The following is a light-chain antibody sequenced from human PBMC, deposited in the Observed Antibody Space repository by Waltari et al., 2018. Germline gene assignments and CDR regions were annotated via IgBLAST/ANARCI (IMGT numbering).Light chain of an antibody. CDR3: QQYNNWSRT. CDR1: QSVSNGY. J-gene: IGKJ1*01. CDR2: DAS. V-gene: IGKV3-15*01. Sequence: EIVMTQSPATLSVSPGERVTLSCRASQSVSNGYLAWYQQKPDQAPRLLIYDASARATGIPARFSGSGSGTEFTLTISILQSEDFAVYYCQQYNNWSRTFGQGTKVEIK.